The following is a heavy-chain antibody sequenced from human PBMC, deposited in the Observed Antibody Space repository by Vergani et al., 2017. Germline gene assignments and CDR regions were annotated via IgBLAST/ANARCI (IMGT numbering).Heavy chain of an antibody. D-gene: IGHD1-1*01. V-gene: IGHV3-33*01. CDR1: GFTFSSHG. CDR2: IWYDGSNK. J-gene: IGHJ5*01. CDR3: ARWGNEKRLDS. Sequence: QVPLVESGGGVVQPGGSLRLSCAASGFTFSSHGMLWVRQAPGKGLEWVAVIWYDGSNKYYGDSVKGRFTISRDNSKNTLYLQMNSLRVEDTAVYYCARWGNEKRLDSWGQGTLVTVSS.